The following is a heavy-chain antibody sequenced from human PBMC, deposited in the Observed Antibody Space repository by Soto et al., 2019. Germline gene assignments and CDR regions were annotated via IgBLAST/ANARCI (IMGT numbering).Heavy chain of an antibody. V-gene: IGHV3-33*01. CDR1: GFTFSSYG. CDR2: IWYDGSNK. Sequence: QVQLVESGGGVVQPGRSLRLSCAASGFTFSSYGMHWVRQAPGKGLEWVAVIWYDGSNKWYADSVKGRFTISRDNSKNTLYLQMNSLRAEDTAVYSCARERGYSGYASPRFYYGMDVWGQGTTVTVSS. D-gene: IGHD5-12*01. CDR3: ARERGYSGYASPRFYYGMDV. J-gene: IGHJ6*02.